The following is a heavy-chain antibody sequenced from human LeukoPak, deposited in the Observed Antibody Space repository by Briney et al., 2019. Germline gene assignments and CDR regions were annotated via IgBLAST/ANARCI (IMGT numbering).Heavy chain of an antibody. CDR3: AKASLPRVTTGYYFDY. J-gene: IGHJ4*02. Sequence: GGSLRLSCAASGFTFDDYAMHWVRQAPGKGLEWVSGISWNSGSIGYADSVKGRFTISRDNAKNSLYLQMNSLRAEDMALYYCAKASLPRVTTGYYFDYWGQGTLVTVSS. D-gene: IGHD4-17*01. CDR1: GFTFDDYA. V-gene: IGHV3-9*03. CDR2: ISWNSGSI.